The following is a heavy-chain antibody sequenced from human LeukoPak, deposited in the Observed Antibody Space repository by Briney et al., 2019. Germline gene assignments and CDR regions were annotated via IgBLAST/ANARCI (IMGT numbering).Heavy chain of an antibody. Sequence: NPSETLSLTCAVSGYSISSGYYWGWIRSPPGKGLEWIGSIYHSGSTYYNPSLKSRVTISVDTSKNQFSLKLSSVTAADTAVYYCARHKYCSSTSCYSWGYAFDIWGQGAMVTVSS. D-gene: IGHD2-2*01. V-gene: IGHV4-38-2*01. CDR1: GYSISSGYY. CDR2: IYHSGST. J-gene: IGHJ3*02. CDR3: ARHKYCSSTSCYSWGYAFDI.